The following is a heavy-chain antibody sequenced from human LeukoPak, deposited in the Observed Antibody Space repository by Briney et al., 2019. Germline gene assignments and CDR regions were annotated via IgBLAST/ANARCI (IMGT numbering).Heavy chain of an antibody. J-gene: IGHJ6*02. Sequence: GGSLRLSCAASGFTFSSYWMSWVRQAPGKGLEWVANIKQDGSEKYYVDSVKGRFTISRDNAKNSLYLQMNSLRAEDTAVYYCARESAFIAAAGSPKFYYYYGMDVWGQGTTVTVSS. CDR1: GFTFSSYW. CDR3: ARESAFIAAAGSPKFYYYYGMDV. CDR2: IKQDGSEK. V-gene: IGHV3-7*01. D-gene: IGHD6-13*01.